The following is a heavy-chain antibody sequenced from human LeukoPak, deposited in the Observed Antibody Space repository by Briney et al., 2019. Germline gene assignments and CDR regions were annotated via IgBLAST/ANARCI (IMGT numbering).Heavy chain of an antibody. D-gene: IGHD6-13*01. V-gene: IGHV4-39*01. CDR3: ARVYSSSWYSQRGVISYFDY. J-gene: IGHJ4*02. CDR2: IYYSGST. Sequence: SETLSLTCTVSGGSISSSSYYWGWIRQPPGKGLDWIGSIYYSGSTYYNPSLKSRVTISVDTSKNQFSLKLSSVTAADTAVYYCARVYSSSWYSQRGVISYFDYWGQGTLVTVSS. CDR1: GGSISSSSYY.